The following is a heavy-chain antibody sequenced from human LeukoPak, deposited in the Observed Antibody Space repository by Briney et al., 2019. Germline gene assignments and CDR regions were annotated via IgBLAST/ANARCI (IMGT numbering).Heavy chain of an antibody. CDR1: GFTYSSYS. Sequence: RTGGSLTLSCAASGFTYSSYSMNWVRQAPGKGLEWVGFIRSKAYGGTTEYAASVKGRFTISRDDSKSIAYLQMNSLKTEDTAVYYCTAGPCGGDCSRWGSRPKIYYYYMDVWGKGTTVTVSS. D-gene: IGHD2-21*01. CDR3: TAGPCGGDCSRWGSRPKIYYYYMDV. J-gene: IGHJ6*03. CDR2: IRSKAYGGTT. V-gene: IGHV3-49*04.